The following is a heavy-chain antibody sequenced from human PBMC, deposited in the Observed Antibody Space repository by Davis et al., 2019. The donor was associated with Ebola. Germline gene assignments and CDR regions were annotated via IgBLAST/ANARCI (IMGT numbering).Heavy chain of an antibody. CDR2: INQSGST. V-gene: IGHV4-34*01. D-gene: IGHD6-13*01. J-gene: IGHJ6*02. CDR3: ARTGYSSSYYGMDV. CDR1: GGSISGYY. Sequence: PSETLSLTCAVYGGSISGYYWSWIRQSPGKGLEWIGEINQSGSTNYNPSLKSRVTMSVDTSKNQFSLKLSSVTAADTAVYYCARTGYSSSYYGMDVWGQGTTVTVSS.